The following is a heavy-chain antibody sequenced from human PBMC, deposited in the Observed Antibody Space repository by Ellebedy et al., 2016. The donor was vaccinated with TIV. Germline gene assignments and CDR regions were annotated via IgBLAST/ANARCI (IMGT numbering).Heavy chain of an antibody. CDR2: IRYDGSDK. Sequence: GGSLRLSCAASGFTFHSYGMHWVRQAPGKGLEWVTFIRYDGSDKYYADSVKGRFTVSRDNSKNTLTLQMNSLRLEDTAVHYCAKVLFAFGEFESPFDPWGQGTLVIVSS. CDR3: AKVLFAFGEFESPFDP. D-gene: IGHD3-10*01. V-gene: IGHV3-30*02. J-gene: IGHJ5*02. CDR1: GFTFHSYG.